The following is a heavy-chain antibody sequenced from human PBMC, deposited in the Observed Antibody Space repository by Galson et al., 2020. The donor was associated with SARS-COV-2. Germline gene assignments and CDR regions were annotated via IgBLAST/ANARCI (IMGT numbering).Heavy chain of an antibody. J-gene: IGHJ4*02. CDR3: ARGAGAWFGELLDY. Sequence: ASVKVSCKASGYTFNNYALNWVRQARGQGLEWMAWINTNTGNPTYAQGFTGRFVFSLDTSISTAYLQISSLKAEDTAVYYCARGAGAWFGELLDYWGQGTLVTGSS. V-gene: IGHV7-4-1*02. CDR1: GYTFNNYA. D-gene: IGHD3-10*01. CDR2: INTNTGNP.